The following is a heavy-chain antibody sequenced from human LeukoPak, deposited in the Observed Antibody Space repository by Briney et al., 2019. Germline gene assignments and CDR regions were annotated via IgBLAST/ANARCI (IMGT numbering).Heavy chain of an antibody. Sequence: HPGGSLRLSCAASGFTFSSYAMSWVRQAPGKGLEWVANIKQDGSEKYYVDSVKGRFTISRDNAKNSLYLQMNSLRAEDTAVYYCARALDCDILTGYYRFPTVNDYWGQGTLVTVSS. V-gene: IGHV3-7*01. J-gene: IGHJ4*02. D-gene: IGHD3-9*01. CDR3: ARALDCDILTGYYRFPTVNDY. CDR2: IKQDGSEK. CDR1: GFTFSSYA.